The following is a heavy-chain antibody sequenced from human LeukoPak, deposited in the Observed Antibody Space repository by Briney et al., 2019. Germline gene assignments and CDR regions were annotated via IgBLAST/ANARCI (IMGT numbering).Heavy chain of an antibody. CDR2: ISSSSSYI. Sequence: GGSLRLSCAAPGFTFSSYSMNWVRQAPGKGLEWVSSISSSSSYIYYADSVKGRFTISRDNAKNSLYLQMNSLRAEDTAVYYCARDYGGNSGYFQHWGQGTLVTVSS. D-gene: IGHD4-17*01. V-gene: IGHV3-21*01. CDR3: ARDYGGNSGYFQH. CDR1: GFTFSSYS. J-gene: IGHJ1*01.